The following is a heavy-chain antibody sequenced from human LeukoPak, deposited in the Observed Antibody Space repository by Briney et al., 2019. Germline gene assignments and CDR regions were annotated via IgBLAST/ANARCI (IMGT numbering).Heavy chain of an antibody. J-gene: IGHJ4*02. V-gene: IGHV3-21*01. CDR1: GFTFSSYS. Sequence: PGGSLRLSCAASGFTFSSYSMNWVRQDPGKGLEWVSSISSSSSYIYYADSVKGRFTISRDNAKNSLYLQMNSLRAEDTAVYYCARALTGYYAVGYWGQGTLVTVSS. CDR2: ISSSSSYI. CDR3: ARALTGYYAVGY. D-gene: IGHD3-9*01.